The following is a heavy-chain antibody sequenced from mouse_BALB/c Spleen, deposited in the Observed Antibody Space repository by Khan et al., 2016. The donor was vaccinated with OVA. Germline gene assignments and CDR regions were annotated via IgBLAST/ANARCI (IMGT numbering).Heavy chain of an antibody. CDR3: ARPRYYGLYFDY. J-gene: IGHJ2*01. D-gene: IGHD1-1*01. CDR1: GFDFSRYW. Sequence: EVKLLESGGGLVQPGGSLKLSCAASGFDFSRYWMSWVRQAPGKGLEWIGQINPDSSTINYTPSLKDKFIISRDDAKNTLYLQMSKVRSDDTALYYCARPRYYGLYFDYWGQGTTLTVSS. V-gene: IGHV4-1*02. CDR2: INPDSSTI.